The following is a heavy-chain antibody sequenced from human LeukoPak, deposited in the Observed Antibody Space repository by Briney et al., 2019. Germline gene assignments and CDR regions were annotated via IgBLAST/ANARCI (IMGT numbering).Heavy chain of an antibody. CDR3: ARGISGRSHFDY. Sequence: GASVTVSCTASGGTFSSYAISWVRQAPGQGLEWMGGIIPIFGTANYAQKFQGRVTITADESTSTAYMELSSLRSEDTAVYYCARGISGRSHFDYWGQGTLVTVSS. J-gene: IGHJ4*02. CDR2: IIPIFGTA. V-gene: IGHV1-69*13. D-gene: IGHD1-14*01. CDR1: GGTFSSYA.